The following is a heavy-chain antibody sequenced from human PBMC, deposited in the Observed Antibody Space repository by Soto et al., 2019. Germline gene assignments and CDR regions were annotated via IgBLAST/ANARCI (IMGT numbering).Heavy chain of an antibody. V-gene: IGHV3-23*01. J-gene: IGHJ6*02. Sequence: GSLRLSCAASGFTFSSYAMSWVRQAPGKGLEWVSAISGSGGSTYYADSVKGRFTISRDNSKNTLYLQMNSLRAEDTAVYYCAKEGPGEPYYYYYYGMDVWGQGTTVTVSS. CDR2: ISGSGGST. CDR3: AKEGPGEPYYYYYYGMDV. D-gene: IGHD3-10*01. CDR1: GFTFSSYA.